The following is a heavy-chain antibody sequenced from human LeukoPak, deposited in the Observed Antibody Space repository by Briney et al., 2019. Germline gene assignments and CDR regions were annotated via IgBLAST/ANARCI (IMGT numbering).Heavy chain of an antibody. Sequence: GGSLRLSCAASGFTFSSYGMHWVRQAPGKGLEWVAVISYHGSNKYYADSVKGRFTISRDNSKNTLYLQMNSLSAEDTAVYYCATDQYSSGWSLDYWGQGTLVTVSS. D-gene: IGHD6-19*01. V-gene: IGHV3-30*03. CDR3: ATDQYSSGWSLDY. J-gene: IGHJ4*02. CDR2: ISYHGSNK. CDR1: GFTFSSYG.